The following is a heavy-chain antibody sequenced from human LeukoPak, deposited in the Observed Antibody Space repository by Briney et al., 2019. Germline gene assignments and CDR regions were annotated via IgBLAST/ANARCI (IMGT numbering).Heavy chain of an antibody. CDR1: GYTFSNYH. CDR2: INPRYGST. CDR3: AREEARDGSTGYYFDY. V-gene: IGHV1-46*01. J-gene: IGHJ4*02. D-gene: IGHD5-24*01. Sequence: ASVKVSCKASGYTFSNYHIHWVRQAPGQGIEWMGIINPRYGSTTYAQNSQGRVTMTRDMSTSTVYMELSSLRSEDTAVYYCAREEARDGSTGYYFDYWGQGTLLTVSS.